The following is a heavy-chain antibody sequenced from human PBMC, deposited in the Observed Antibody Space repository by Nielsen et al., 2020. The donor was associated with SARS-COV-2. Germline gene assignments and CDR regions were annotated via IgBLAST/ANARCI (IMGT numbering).Heavy chain of an antibody. J-gene: IGHJ4*02. CDR2: IYYSGST. D-gene: IGHD4/OR15-4a*01. CDR1: GFSFSSFS. CDR3: ARGAGQPDY. Sequence: ESLKISCAASGFSFSSFSMSWIRQPPGKGLEWIGYIYYSGSTNYNPSLKSRVTISVDTSKNQFSLKLSSVTAADTAVYYCARGAGQPDYWGQGTLVTVSS. V-gene: IGHV4-59*01.